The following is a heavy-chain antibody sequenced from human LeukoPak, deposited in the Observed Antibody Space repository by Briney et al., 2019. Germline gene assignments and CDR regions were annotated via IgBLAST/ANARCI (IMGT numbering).Heavy chain of an antibody. V-gene: IGHV3-23*01. Sequence: PGGSLRLSGAASGFTFSSYAMSWVRQAPGKGLEWVSAISGSGGSTYYADSVKGRFTISRDNSKNTLYLQMNSLRAEDTAVYYCAKPPVVVPAVAYFDYWGQGTLVTVSS. CDR3: AKPPVVVPAVAYFDY. CDR1: GFTFSSYA. D-gene: IGHD2-2*01. J-gene: IGHJ4*02. CDR2: ISGSGGST.